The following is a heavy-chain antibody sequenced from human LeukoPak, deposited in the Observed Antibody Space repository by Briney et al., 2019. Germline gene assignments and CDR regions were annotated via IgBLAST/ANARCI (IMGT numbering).Heavy chain of an antibody. J-gene: IGHJ5*02. D-gene: IGHD2-2*01. CDR2: IYYSGST. CDR1: GGAISSGDYY. V-gene: IGHV4-30-4*01. CDR3: ARAGTPVVPAANNWFDP. Sequence: SQTLSLTCTVSGGAISSGDYYWSWIRQPPGKGLVWIGYIYYSGSTYYNPSLKSRLTISVDTSKNQFSLKLSSVTAADTAVYYCARAGTPVVPAANNWFDPWGQGTLVTVSS.